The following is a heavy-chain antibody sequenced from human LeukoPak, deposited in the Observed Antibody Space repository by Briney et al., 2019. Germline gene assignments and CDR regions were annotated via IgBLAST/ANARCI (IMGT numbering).Heavy chain of an antibody. Sequence: ASVKVSCKVSGYTLTELSMHWVRQALGKGLEWMGGFDPEDGETIYAQKFQGRVTMTEDTSTDTAYMELSSLRSEDTAVYYCATAPLAAAGRFDYWGQGTLVTVSS. J-gene: IGHJ4*02. CDR2: FDPEDGET. V-gene: IGHV1-24*01. D-gene: IGHD6-13*01. CDR1: GYTLTELS. CDR3: ATAPLAAAGRFDY.